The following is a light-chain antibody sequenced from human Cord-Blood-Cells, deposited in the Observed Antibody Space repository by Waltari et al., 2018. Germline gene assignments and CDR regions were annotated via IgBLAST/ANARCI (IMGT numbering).Light chain of an antibody. Sequence: QSALTQPASVSGSPGQSITISCTGTSSDVGGYNYVSWYQQHPGKAPKLMIYDVSKRPSGVSNRFSGSKSCNTASLTISGLQAEDEADYYCSSYTSSSTLEVVFGGGTKLTVL. V-gene: IGLV2-14*01. J-gene: IGLJ2*01. CDR1: SSDVGGYNY. CDR3: SSYTSSSTLEVV. CDR2: DVS.